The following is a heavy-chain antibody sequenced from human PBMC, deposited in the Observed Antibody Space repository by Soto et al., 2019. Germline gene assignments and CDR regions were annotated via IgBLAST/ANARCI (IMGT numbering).Heavy chain of an antibody. CDR1: GYTFTSYA. V-gene: IGHV1-3*01. Sequence: QVQLVQSGAEVKKPGASVKVSCKASGYTFTSYAMHWVRQAPGQRLEWMGWINAGNGNTKYSQKFQGRVTITRDTSASTAYMEVSSLRSEDTAVYYCAREGYDILTGYPNAFDYWSQGTLVTVSS. J-gene: IGHJ4*02. CDR3: AREGYDILTGYPNAFDY. CDR2: INAGNGNT. D-gene: IGHD3-9*01.